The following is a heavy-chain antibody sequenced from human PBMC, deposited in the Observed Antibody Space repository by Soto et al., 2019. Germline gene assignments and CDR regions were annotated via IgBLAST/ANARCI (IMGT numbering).Heavy chain of an antibody. V-gene: IGHV3-74*02. CDR2: ISSDGGRT. Sequence: EVQLVESGGGLVQPGGSLRLSCAASGFSFSSYWMFWVRQVPGKGLAWVSRISSDGGRTDYADSVKGRFTTSRDNAKNHLYRQMDSLRADDASIYYCARAFASNWGRVDPWGRGTLVTVSS. CDR3: ARAFASNWGRVDP. J-gene: IGHJ5*02. D-gene: IGHD3-16*01. CDR1: GFSFSSYW.